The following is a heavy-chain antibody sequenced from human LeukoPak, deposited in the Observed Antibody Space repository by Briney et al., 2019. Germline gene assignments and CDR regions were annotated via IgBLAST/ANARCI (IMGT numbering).Heavy chain of an antibody. Sequence: GGSLRLSCAASGFSFSTYTMNWVRQAPGKGLEWVSSITYSSTYLYYADSLKGRFTISRDNAKNSLYLQMNSLRAEDTAVYCCAREGAIAPDLFDYWGQGALVTVSS. V-gene: IGHV3-21*01. CDR3: AREGAIAPDLFDY. D-gene: IGHD6-13*01. CDR2: ITYSSTYL. CDR1: GFSFSTYT. J-gene: IGHJ4*02.